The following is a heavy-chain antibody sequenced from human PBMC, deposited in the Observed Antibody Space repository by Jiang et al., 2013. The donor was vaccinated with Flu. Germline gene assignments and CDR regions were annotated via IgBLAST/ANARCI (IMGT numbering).Heavy chain of an antibody. V-gene: IGHV3-21*01. J-gene: IGHJ5*02. CDR2: ISGGSTYM. CDR3: ARQVGTTDDS. Sequence: AASGVSFSRDTMNWVRQAPGKGLEWVSSISGGSTYMYYADSVQGRFTISRDNARNSLYLQMDSLRADDTAVYYCARQVGTTDDSWGQGTLVTVS. D-gene: IGHD1-1*01. CDR1: GVSFSRDT.